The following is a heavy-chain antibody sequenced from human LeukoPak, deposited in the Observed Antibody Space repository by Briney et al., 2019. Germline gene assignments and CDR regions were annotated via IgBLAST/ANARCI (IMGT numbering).Heavy chain of an antibody. D-gene: IGHD2-15*01. CDR3: ARQEYCSGGSCYTWFDP. J-gene: IGHJ5*02. Sequence: ASVKVSCKASGYTFTGYYMHWVRQAPGQGLEWMGWINPNSGGTNYAQKFQGWVTMTRDTSISTAYMELSRLRSDDTAVYYCARQEYCSGGSCYTWFDPWGQGTLVTVSS. V-gene: IGHV1-2*04. CDR2: INPNSGGT. CDR1: GYTFTGYY.